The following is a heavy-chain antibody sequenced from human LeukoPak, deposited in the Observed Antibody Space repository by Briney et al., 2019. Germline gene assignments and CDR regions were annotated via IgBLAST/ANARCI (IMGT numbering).Heavy chain of an antibody. D-gene: IGHD3-10*02. CDR3: ARVGCSNSYCYVRGMDY. V-gene: IGHV4-4*07. Sequence: SETLSLTCTVSGGSMTNYYWSWIRQPAGKGLEWVGRIYSSGSTNYNPSLKSRVTISVDTSKNQFSLHLSSVAAADTAVYYCARVGCSNSYCYVRGMDYWGQGTLVTVSS. J-gene: IGHJ4*02. CDR1: GGSMTNYY. CDR2: IYSSGST.